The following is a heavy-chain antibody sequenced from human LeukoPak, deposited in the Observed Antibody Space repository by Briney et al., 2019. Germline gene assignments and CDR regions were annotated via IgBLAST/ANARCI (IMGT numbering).Heavy chain of an antibody. J-gene: IGHJ5*02. Sequence: SETLSLTCAVYGGSFSGYYWSWIRQPPGKGLEWIGEINHSGSTNYNSSLKSRVTISVDTSKNQFSLKLSSVTAADTAVYYCARRTFRWLQIQPNWFDPWGQGTLVTVSS. CDR2: INHSGST. D-gene: IGHD5-24*01. V-gene: IGHV4-34*01. CDR3: ARRTFRWLQIQPNWFDP. CDR1: GGSFSGYY.